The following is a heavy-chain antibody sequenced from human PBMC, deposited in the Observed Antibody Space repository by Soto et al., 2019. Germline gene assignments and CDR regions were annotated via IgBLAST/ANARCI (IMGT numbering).Heavy chain of an antibody. CDR3: ARRGSEVTTGGGALDV. CDR1: GFSFINYN. V-gene: IGHV3-21*01. J-gene: IGHJ3*01. D-gene: IGHD4-17*01. Sequence: EVQLVESGGGLVKPGGSLRLSCEASGFSFINYNMNWVRQAPGKGLEWVLYISLIGTYISYADSVKGRFTISRDNAKNSLYLQMNSLRAEDTAVYYCARRGSEVTTGGGALDVWGQGTMVTVSS. CDR2: ISLIGTYI.